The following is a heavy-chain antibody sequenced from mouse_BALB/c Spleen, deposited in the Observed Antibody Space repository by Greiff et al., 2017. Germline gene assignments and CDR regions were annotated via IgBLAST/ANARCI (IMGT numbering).Heavy chain of an antibody. Sequence: EVKVVESGGGLVKPGGSLKLSCAASGFTFSSYAMSWVRQTPEKRLEWVASISSGGSTYYPDSVKGRFTISRDNARNILYLQMSSLRSEDTAMYYCARGILWAYWGQGTTLTVSS. D-gene: IGHD1-1*02. CDR1: GFTFSSYA. CDR2: ISSGGST. CDR3: ARGILWAY. V-gene: IGHV5-6-5*01. J-gene: IGHJ2*01.